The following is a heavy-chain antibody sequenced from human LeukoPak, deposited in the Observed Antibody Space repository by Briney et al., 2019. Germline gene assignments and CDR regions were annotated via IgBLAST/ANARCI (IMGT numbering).Heavy chain of an antibody. V-gene: IGHV4-59*01. CDR2: IYYSGST. D-gene: IGHD6-6*01. CDR1: GGSISSYY. Sequence: SETLSLTCTVSGGSISSYYWSWIRQPPGKGLEWIGYIYYSGSTNYNPSLKSRVTISVDTSKNQFSLKLSSVTAADTAVYYCARSPYGSSSEFDYSSQGTLVTVSS. J-gene: IGHJ4*02. CDR3: ARSPYGSSSEFDY.